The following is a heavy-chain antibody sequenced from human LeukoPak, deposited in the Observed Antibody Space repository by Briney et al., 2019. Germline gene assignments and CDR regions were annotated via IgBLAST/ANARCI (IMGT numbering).Heavy chain of an antibody. CDR2: ISYDGSNK. CDR3: AKAGAGSGSIFDY. CDR1: GFTFSSYG. V-gene: IGHV3-30*18. J-gene: IGHJ4*02. Sequence: GGSLRLSCAASGFTFSSYGMHWVRQAPGKGLEWVAVISYDGSNKYYADSVKGRFTISRDNSKNTLYLQMNSLRAEDTAVYYCAKAGAGSGSIFDYWGLGTLVTVSS. D-gene: IGHD3-10*01.